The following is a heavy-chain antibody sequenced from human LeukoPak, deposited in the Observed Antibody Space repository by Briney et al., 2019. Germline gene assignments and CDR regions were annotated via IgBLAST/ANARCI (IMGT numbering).Heavy chain of an antibody. CDR2: IGAGSGAIT. J-gene: IGHJ6*02. CDR3: AKNYDSGRGVPYGMDV. V-gene: IGHV3-23*01. Sequence: PGGSLRLSCVASGLTFSSYAMRWVRQAPGKGLEWVSAIGAGSGAITIYADSVKGRFTISRDNSKNTLYLQMNSLRGEDTAVYYCAKNYDSGRGVPYGMDVWGQGTTVTVSS. D-gene: IGHD3-10*01. CDR1: GLTFSSYA.